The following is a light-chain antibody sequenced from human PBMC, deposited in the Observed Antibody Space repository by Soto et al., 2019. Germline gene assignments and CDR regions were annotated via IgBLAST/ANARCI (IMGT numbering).Light chain of an antibody. CDR2: DVT. V-gene: IGLV2-8*01. CDR3: SSFAGSNNVV. J-gene: IGLJ3*02. CDR1: SSDIGSYDH. Sequence: QSALTQPPSASGSPGQSVTISCAGTSSDIGSYDHVSWYQQPPGKAPKLMIYDVTKRPSGVPDRFSGSKSGNAASLTVSGLQTEDEADYYCSSFAGSNNVVFGGGTKLTVL.